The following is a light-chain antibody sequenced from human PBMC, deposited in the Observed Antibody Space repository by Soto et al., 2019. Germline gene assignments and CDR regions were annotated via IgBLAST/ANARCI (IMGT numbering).Light chain of an antibody. V-gene: IGKV3-11*01. Sequence: EIVLTQSPATLSLSPGERATLSCRASQSVSSHLAWYQQKPGQSPRLLIYDASNRATGIPARFSGSGSGTDFTLTISRLEPGDFAVYYCQQYGSSHLWTFGQGTKVDIK. CDR3: QQYGSSHLWT. CDR1: QSVSSH. CDR2: DAS. J-gene: IGKJ1*01.